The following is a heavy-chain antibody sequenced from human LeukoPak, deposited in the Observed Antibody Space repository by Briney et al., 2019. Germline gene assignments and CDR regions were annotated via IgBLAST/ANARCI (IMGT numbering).Heavy chain of an antibody. CDR3: ARDRYMDV. CDR1: GGYMNNYY. Sequence: PETLSLTCTVSGGYMNNYYWTWLRQPPGKGLEGVGHIHYSGSTNYNPSLKSRVTISGDTSKNQFSLKLSSVTAADTAVYYCARDRYMDVWGKGTTVTVSS. CDR2: IHYSGST. V-gene: IGHV4-59*01. J-gene: IGHJ6*03.